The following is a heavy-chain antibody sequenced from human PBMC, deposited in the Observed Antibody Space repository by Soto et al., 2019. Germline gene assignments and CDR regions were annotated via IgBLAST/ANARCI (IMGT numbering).Heavy chain of an antibody. V-gene: IGHV3-7*05. D-gene: IGHD1-1*01. J-gene: IGHJ3*02. Sequence: EVELVESGGGLVQPGGSLRLSCAASGFSISNHWMNWVRQAPGKGLEWVANIEGDASDERYVDSVKGRFIISRDNAKNSVYLQMNSLRTDDTAMYYCARRNDFDIWGQGTMIIVSS. CDR2: IEGDASDE. CDR1: GFSISNHW. CDR3: ARRNDFDI.